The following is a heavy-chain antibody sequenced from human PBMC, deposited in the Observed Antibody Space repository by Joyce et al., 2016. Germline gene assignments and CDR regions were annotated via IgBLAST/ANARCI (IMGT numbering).Heavy chain of an antibody. CDR2: IFDSGGT. J-gene: IGHJ5*02. D-gene: IGHD1-1*01. CDR3: ARQNWSSNWFDP. Sequence: QLQLQESGSGLVKPSQTLSLTCTVTGDSLSSGYYSWSWVRQPPGKGREWIGHIFDSGGTDYNPSLKSRVTMSVDRSKNQFSLQLSSVTAANSAVYYCARQNWSSNWFDPWGQGALVTVSS. V-gene: IGHV4-30-2*01. CDR1: GDSLSSGYYS.